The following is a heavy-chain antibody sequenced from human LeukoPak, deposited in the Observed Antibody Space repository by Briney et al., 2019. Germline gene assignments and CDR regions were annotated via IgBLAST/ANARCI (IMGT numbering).Heavy chain of an antibody. CDR1: GGSISSGDYY. CDR3: ARGVIGYYDSSGSDY. D-gene: IGHD3-22*01. V-gene: IGHV4-30-4*01. CDR2: IYYSGST. Sequence: SQTLSLTCTVSGGSISSGDYYWSWIRQPPGKGLEWIGYIYYSGSTYYNPSLKSRVTISVDTCKNQFSLKVSSVTAADTAVYYCARGVIGYYDSSGSDYWGQGTLVTVSS. J-gene: IGHJ4*02.